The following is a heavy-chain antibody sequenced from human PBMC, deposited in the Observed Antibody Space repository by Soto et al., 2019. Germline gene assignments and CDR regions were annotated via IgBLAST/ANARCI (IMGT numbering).Heavy chain of an antibody. J-gene: IGHJ4*02. V-gene: IGHV3-23*01. CDR2: LSGSGLNA. CDR3: AKPLQVY. CDR1: GFTFSTYA. Sequence: GGSLRLSCAASGFTFSTYAMTWVRQAPGKGLEYVSTLSGSGLNAYYADSVKGRFTISRDNSKNTLYLQMNSLRVEDTAIYYCAKPLQVYWGQGTQVTVS.